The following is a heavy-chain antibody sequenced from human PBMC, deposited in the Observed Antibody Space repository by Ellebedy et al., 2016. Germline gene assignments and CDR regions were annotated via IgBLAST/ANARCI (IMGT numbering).Heavy chain of an antibody. D-gene: IGHD4-17*01. V-gene: IGHV2-5*01. CDR3: VHRTTVTSVDY. Sequence: SGPTLVKPTQTLTLTCSFSGFSLTTSEVVVGWIRQPPGKALEWLAFIYGNDDKRYIPSLRSRLTITKDTSKNQVVLTITNMDPVDTATYFCVHRTTVTSVDYWGRGTLVTVSA. CDR2: IYGNDDK. CDR1: GFSLTTSEVV. J-gene: IGHJ4*02.